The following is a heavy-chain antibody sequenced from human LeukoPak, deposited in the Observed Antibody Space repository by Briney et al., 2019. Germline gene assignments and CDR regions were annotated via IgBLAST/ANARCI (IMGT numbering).Heavy chain of an antibody. J-gene: IGHJ4*02. CDR3: ARSPYSSGWYELNY. D-gene: IGHD6-19*01. V-gene: IGHV1-69*06. CDR1: GGTFSSYA. CDR2: IIPIFGTA. Sequence: SVKVSCKASGGTFSSYAISCVRQAPGQGLEWMGGIIPIFGTANYAQKFQGRVTITADKSTSTAYMELSSLRSEDTAVYYCARSPYSSGWYELNYWGQGTLVTVSS.